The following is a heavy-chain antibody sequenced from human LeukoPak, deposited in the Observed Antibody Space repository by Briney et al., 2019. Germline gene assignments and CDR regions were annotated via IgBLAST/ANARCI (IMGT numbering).Heavy chain of an antibody. Sequence: GGSLRLSCAASGFTFDDYAMHWVQHAPGKGLEWVSGISWNSGSIGYADSVKGRFTISRDDAKNSLYLQTNSLRAEDMALYYCAKGGEMATIGGYFDYWGQGTLVTVSS. CDR3: AKGGEMATIGGYFDY. D-gene: IGHD5-24*01. CDR2: ISWNSGSI. J-gene: IGHJ4*02. CDR1: GFTFDDYA. V-gene: IGHV3-9*03.